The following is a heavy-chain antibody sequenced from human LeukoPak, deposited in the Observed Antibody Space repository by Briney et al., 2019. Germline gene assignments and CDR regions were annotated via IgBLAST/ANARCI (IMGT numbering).Heavy chain of an antibody. CDR2: ISSSGINI. CDR1: GFTFSSFE. V-gene: IGHV3-48*03. D-gene: IGHD3-10*01. J-gene: IGHJ4*02. Sequence: QPGGSLRLSCAASGFTFSSFEMNWVRQAPGKGLEWVSHISSSGINIYYADSVKGRFTISRDNAKNSLYLQMNSLRAEDTAVYYCARDEYSYASGSGSFDYWGQGTLVTVSS. CDR3: ARDEYSYASGSGSFDY.